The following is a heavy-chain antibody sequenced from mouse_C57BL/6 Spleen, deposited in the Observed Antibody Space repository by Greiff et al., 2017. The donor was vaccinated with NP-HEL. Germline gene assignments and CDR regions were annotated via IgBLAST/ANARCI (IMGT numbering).Heavy chain of an antibody. CDR1: GYSITSGYY. D-gene: IGHD1-1*01. CDR2: ISYDGSN. Sequence: EVKLVESGPGLVKPSQSLSLTCSVTGYSITSGYYWNWIRQFPGNKLEWMGYISYDGSNNYNPSLKNRISITRDTSKNQFFLKLNSVTTEDTATYYCARDLVITTPVAGAYWGQGTLVTVSA. CDR3: ARDLVITTPVAGAY. J-gene: IGHJ3*01. V-gene: IGHV3-6*01.